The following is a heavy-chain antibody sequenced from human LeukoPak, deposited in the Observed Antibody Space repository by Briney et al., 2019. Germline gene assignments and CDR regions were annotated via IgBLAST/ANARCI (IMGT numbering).Heavy chain of an antibody. V-gene: IGHV3-23*01. CDR1: GFTFSSYG. CDR3: AKIPGPVRGNGNWFDP. CDR2: ISGSGGST. D-gene: IGHD3-10*01. J-gene: IGHJ5*02. Sequence: GGSLRLSCAASGFTFSSYGMSWVRQAPGKGLEWVSAISGSGGSTYYADSVKGRFTISRDNSKNTLYLQMNSLRAEDTAVYYCAKIPGPVRGNGNWFDPWGQGTLVTVSS.